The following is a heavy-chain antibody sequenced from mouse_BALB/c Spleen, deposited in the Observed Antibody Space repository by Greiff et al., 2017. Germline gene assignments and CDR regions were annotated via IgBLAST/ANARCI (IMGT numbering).Heavy chain of an antibody. D-gene: IGHD2-1*01. Sequence: QVQLKESGAELVRPGTSVKVSCKASGYAFTNYLIEWVKQRPGQGLEWIGVINPGSGGTNYNEKFKGNATLTADKSSSTAYMQLSSLTSDDSAVYFCARSYYGISYYFDFWGQGTTLTVSS. J-gene: IGHJ2*01. CDR1: GYAFTNYL. CDR2: INPGSGGT. CDR3: ARSYYGISYYFDF. V-gene: IGHV1-54*01.